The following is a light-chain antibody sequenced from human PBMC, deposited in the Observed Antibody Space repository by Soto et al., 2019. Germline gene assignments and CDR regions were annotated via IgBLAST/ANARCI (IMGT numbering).Light chain of an antibody. CDR2: LNSDGSH. J-gene: IGLJ2*01. CDR3: QSWDTGIRV. CDR1: SGHSNYV. V-gene: IGLV4-69*01. Sequence: QPVLTQSPSASASLGASVKLTCTLSSGHSNYVIAWHQQQPEKGPRYLMKLNSDGSHSTGDGIPDRFSGSSSGAERYLTISSLQSEEEADYYCQSWDTGIRVFGGGTKVTVL.